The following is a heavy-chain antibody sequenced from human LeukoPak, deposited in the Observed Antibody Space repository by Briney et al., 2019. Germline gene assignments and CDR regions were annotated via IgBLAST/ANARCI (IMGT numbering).Heavy chain of an antibody. D-gene: IGHD2-8*02. CDR2: INKDGSDT. V-gene: IGHV3-7*01. CDR1: GFTFSSHW. Sequence: GGSLRLSCAASGFTFSSHWMSWVRQAPGKGLEWVANINKDGSDTYYVDSVKGRFTISRDNARNSLFLQMNSLRAEDTAVYYCARDGVSPGLYFDYLVQGSLVTVSS. CDR3: ARDGVSPGLYFDY. J-gene: IGHJ4*02.